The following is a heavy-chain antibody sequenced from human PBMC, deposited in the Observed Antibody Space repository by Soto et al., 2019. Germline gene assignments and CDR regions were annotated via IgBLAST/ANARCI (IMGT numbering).Heavy chain of an antibody. D-gene: IGHD3-10*01. Sequence: SVKVSCKASGRTFSSYAISWVRQAPGQVLEWMGGIIPIFGTANYAQKFQGRVTITADESTSTAYMELSSLRSEDTAVYYCNLVRAGYWGQGTLVTVSS. V-gene: IGHV1-69*13. J-gene: IGHJ4*02. CDR1: GRTFSSYA. CDR3: NLVRAGY. CDR2: IIPIFGTA.